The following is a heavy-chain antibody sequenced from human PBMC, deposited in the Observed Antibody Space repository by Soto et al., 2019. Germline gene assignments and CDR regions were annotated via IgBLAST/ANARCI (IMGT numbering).Heavy chain of an antibody. CDR3: ASLSAGYYYDSSGYYFDY. D-gene: IGHD3-22*01. CDR1: GGSISSGGYY. CDR2: IYYSGST. V-gene: IGHV4-31*03. J-gene: IGHJ4*02. Sequence: SSETLSLTCTVSGGSISSGGYYWSWIRQHPGKGLEWIGYIYYSGSTYYNPSLNSRVTISVEKSKNQFSLKLSSVTAADTAVYYCASLSAGYYYDSSGYYFDYWGQGTLVTVSS.